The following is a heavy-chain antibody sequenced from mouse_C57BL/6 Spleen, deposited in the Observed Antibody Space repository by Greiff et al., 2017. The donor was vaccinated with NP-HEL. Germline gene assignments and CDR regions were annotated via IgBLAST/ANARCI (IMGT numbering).Heavy chain of an antibody. V-gene: IGHV5-4*01. J-gene: IGHJ1*03. CDR2: ISDGGSYT. CDR1: GFTFSSYA. Sequence: EVHLVESGGGLVKPGGSLKLSCAASGFTFSSYAMSWVRQTPEKRLEWVATISDGGSYTYYPDNVKGRFTISRDNAKNNLYLQMSHLKSEDTAMYYCARDEGGGYFDVWGTGTTVTVSS. CDR3: ARDEGGGYFDV.